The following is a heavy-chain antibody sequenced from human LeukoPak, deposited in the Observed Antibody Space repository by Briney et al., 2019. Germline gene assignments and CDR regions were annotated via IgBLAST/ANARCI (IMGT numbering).Heavy chain of an antibody. D-gene: IGHD4-11*01. V-gene: IGHV4-39*07. CDR1: GDSISSSSYY. Sequence: SETLSLTCIVSGDSISSSSYYWAWIRQPPGKGLECIGNIYYSGSTHYNPSLKNQVTISVDTSKNQFSLKLSSVTAADTAVYYCARAYRFRFDPWGQGTLVTVSS. CDR3: ARAYRFRFDP. CDR2: IYYSGST. J-gene: IGHJ5*02.